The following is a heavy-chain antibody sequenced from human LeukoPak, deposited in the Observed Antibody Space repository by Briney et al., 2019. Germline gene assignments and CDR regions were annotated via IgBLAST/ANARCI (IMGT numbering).Heavy chain of an antibody. Sequence: SETLSLTCAVYGGSFSGYYWSWIRQPPGKGLEWIGEINHSGSTNYNPSLKSRVTISVDTSKNQFSLKLSSVTAADTAVYYCASGYGMDVWGQGTLVTVSS. J-gene: IGHJ6*02. V-gene: IGHV4-34*01. CDR2: INHSGST. CDR3: ASGYGMDV. CDR1: GGSFSGYY.